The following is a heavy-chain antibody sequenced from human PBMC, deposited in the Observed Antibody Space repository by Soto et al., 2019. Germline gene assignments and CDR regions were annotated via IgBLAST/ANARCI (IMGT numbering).Heavy chain of an antibody. CDR3: AREENCRGGTCYSEYFHH. Sequence: ASVNVSCKTSGYIFTAYSMHWVRQAPGQGLEWMGVVNPSGGSAHYAQSFEGRVTLTRDTSTSTVYMELSSLRSEDTAVYSCAREENCRGGTCYSEYFHHWGQGTLVTVSS. V-gene: IGHV1-46*01. D-gene: IGHD2-15*01. J-gene: IGHJ1*01. CDR2: VNPSGGSA. CDR1: GYIFTAYS.